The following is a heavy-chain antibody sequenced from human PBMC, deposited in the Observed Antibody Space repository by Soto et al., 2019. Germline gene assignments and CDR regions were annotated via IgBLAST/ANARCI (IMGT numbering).Heavy chain of an antibody. V-gene: IGHV3-53*04. CDR1: GFTVSSNY. J-gene: IGHJ3*02. Sequence: PGGSLRLSCAASGFTVSSNYMSWVRQAPGKGLEWVSVIYSGGSTYYADSVKGRFTISRHNSKNTLYLQMNSLRAEDTAVYYCASGIGYCTNGVCWNNDAFDIWGQGTMVTVSS. CDR2: IYSGGST. CDR3: ASGIGYCTNGVCWNNDAFDI. D-gene: IGHD2-8*01.